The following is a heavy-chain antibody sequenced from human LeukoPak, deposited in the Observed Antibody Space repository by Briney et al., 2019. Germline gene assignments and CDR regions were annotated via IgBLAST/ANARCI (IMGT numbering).Heavy chain of an antibody. D-gene: IGHD3-10*01. V-gene: IGHV3-23*01. CDR1: GFTFSSYA. J-gene: IGHJ5*02. Sequence: GGSLRLSCAPSGFTFSSYAMSWVRQAPGKGLEWVSAISGSGGSTYYADPVKGRFTISRDNSKNTLYLQMNSLRAEDTAVYYCARPSMVRGVRGWFDPWGQGTLVTVSS. CDR3: ARPSMVRGVRGWFDP. CDR2: ISGSGGST.